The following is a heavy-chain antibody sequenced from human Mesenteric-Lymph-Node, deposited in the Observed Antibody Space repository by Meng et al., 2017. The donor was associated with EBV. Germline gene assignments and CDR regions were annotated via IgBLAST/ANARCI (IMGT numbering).Heavy chain of an antibody. D-gene: IGHD5-18*01. CDR3: ARGLSVQLWSMYNWFDP. V-gene: IGHV4-34*02. CDR1: GESFSGYL. CDR2: VSHRGTT. Sequence: QVQLQQWGAGLLKPSXXXXLTXXFXGESFSGYLWSWIRQSPGGGLEWIGEVSHRGTTNHNPSLKSRVTISVDTSKNQFSLKLSSVTAADTAVYYCARGLSVQLWSMYNWFDPWGQGTLVTVSS. J-gene: IGHJ5*02.